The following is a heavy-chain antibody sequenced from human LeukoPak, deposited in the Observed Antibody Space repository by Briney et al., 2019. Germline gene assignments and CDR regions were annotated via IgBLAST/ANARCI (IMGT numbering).Heavy chain of an antibody. CDR2: ISSSSTYI. CDR3: ARAWSSTSCFDY. D-gene: IGHD2-2*01. Sequence: PGGSLRLSCAASGFTFGPYTMNWVRQAPGKGLEWVSSISSSSTYIYYADSVKGRFTISRDNAKNSLYLQMNSLRAEDTAVYYCARAWSSTSCFDYWGQGTLVTVSS. V-gene: IGHV3-21*01. J-gene: IGHJ4*02. CDR1: GFTFGPYT.